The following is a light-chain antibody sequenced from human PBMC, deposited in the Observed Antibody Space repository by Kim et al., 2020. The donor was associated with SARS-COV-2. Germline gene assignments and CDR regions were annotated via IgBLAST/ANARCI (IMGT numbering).Light chain of an antibody. J-gene: IGLJ3*02. V-gene: IGLV2-14*03. Sequence: QSALTQPASVSGSPGQSITISCTGTSSDVGGYNYVSLYQQHPGKAPKLMIYDVTNRPSGVSNRFSGSKSGNTASLTISGLQAEDEAVYYCSSFTSSTTLVFGGGTQLTVL. CDR3: SSFTSSTTLV. CDR2: DVT. CDR1: SSDVGGYNY.